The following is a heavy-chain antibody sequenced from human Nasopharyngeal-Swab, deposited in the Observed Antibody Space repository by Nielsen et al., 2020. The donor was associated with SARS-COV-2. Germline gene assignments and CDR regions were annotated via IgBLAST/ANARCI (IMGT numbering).Heavy chain of an antibody. CDR1: GFTLSSHD. Sequence: GASLKISWAASGFTLSSHDKSWGRQATGKGQEWGSAIRGSGGSTYYADSVKGRFTISRDNSKNTLYLQMNSLRAEDTAVYYCAKYYGDYPYYYYYMDVWGKGTTVTVSS. V-gene: IGHV3-23*01. J-gene: IGHJ6*03. D-gene: IGHD4-17*01. CDR3: AKYYGDYPYYYYYMDV. CDR2: IRGSGGST.